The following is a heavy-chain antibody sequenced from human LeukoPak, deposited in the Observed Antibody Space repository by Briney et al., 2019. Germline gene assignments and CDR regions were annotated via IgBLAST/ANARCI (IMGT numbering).Heavy chain of an antibody. CDR2: ISYDGSNK. CDR1: GFTFSSYG. Sequence: PGGSLRLSCSASGFTFSSYGMHWVRQAPGKGLEWVAVISYDGSNKYYADSVKGRFTISRDNSKNTLYLQMNSLRAEDTAVYYCAKVEMAQSNYYYYYGMDVWGQGTTVTVSS. J-gene: IGHJ6*02. CDR3: AKVEMAQSNYYYYYGMDV. V-gene: IGHV3-30*18. D-gene: IGHD5-24*01.